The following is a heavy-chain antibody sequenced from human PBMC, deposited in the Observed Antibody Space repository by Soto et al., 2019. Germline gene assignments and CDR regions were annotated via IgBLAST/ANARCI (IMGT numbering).Heavy chain of an antibody. Sequence: EVQLVESGGGLVQPGESLRLSCAASGFTFSNYWMHWVRQAPGKGLVWVSRIDSDGGRITYADFVKGRFTISRDNAKNTVYLHMNSLTAEDTAVYYCVRTSLVVAVATREDFWGQGTLVTVSS. V-gene: IGHV3-74*01. D-gene: IGHD2-15*01. J-gene: IGHJ4*02. CDR3: VRTSLVVAVATREDF. CDR1: GFTFSNYW. CDR2: IDSDGGRI.